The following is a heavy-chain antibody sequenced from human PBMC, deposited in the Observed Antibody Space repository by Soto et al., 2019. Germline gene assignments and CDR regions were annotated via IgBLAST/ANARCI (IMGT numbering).Heavy chain of an antibody. CDR2: TYYRSKWYN. J-gene: IGHJ6*03. CDR1: GDSVSSNSAA. V-gene: IGHV6-1*01. Sequence: KQSQTLSLTCAISGDSVSSNSAAWNWIRQSPSRGLEWLGRTYYRSKWYNDYAVSVKSRITINPDTSKNQFSLQLNSVTPEDTAVYYCARALVPLNKRDKTNLETYYYYMDVWGKGTTVTVSS. D-gene: IGHD1-1*01. CDR3: ARALVPLNKRDKTNLETYYYYMDV.